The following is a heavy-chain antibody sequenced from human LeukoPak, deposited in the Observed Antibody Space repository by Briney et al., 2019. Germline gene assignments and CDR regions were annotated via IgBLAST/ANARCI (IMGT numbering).Heavy chain of an antibody. J-gene: IGHJ3*02. Sequence: SQTLSLTCAVSGGSISSGGYSWSWIRQPPGKGLEWIGYIYHRGSTNYNPSLKSRVTISVDTSKNQFSLKLSSVTAADTAVYYCARQGYGDYLNVFDIWGQGTMVTVSS. CDR1: GGSISSGGYS. V-gene: IGHV4-61*09. CDR2: IYHRGST. CDR3: ARQGYGDYLNVFDI. D-gene: IGHD4-17*01.